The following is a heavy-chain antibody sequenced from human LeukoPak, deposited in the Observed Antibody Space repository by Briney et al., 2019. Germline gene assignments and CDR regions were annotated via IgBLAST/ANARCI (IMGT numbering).Heavy chain of an antibody. CDR1: GGSFSGYY. CDR2: INHSGST. Sequence: SETLSLTCAVYGGSFSGYYWSWIRQPPGKGLEWIGEINHSGSTNYNPSLKSRVTISVATSKNPFSLKLSSVTAADTAVYYCARVGPSAGVNYWGQGTLVTVSS. D-gene: IGHD6-13*01. V-gene: IGHV4-34*01. J-gene: IGHJ4*02. CDR3: ARVGPSAGVNY.